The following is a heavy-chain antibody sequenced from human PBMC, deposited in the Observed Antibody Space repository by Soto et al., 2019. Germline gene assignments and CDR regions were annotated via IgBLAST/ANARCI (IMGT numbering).Heavy chain of an antibody. V-gene: IGHV1-18*01. D-gene: IGHD6-13*01. J-gene: IGHJ6*03. CDR2: ITGFNGNT. Sequence: VQLVQSGTEVKKPGASVTVSCKASGYTFTSFGISWVRQAPGQGLEWMGWITGFNGNTNYAQKLQGRVTMTTDTSTSTAYMEVRSLRSDDTAVYYCARQVLGGAAGTEAFDYYYMDLWGKGTTVTVSS. CDR1: GYTFTSFG. CDR3: ARQVLGGAAGTEAFDYYYMDL.